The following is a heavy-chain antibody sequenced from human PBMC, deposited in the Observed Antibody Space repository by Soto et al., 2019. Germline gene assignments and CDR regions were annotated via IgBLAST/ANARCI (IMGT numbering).Heavy chain of an antibody. Sequence: QEQLVESGGDVVQPGGSLRLSCAASGFTLTRQDMHWVRQAPGKGLECVAVLSYDGIVQYYADSVKGRFTISSDNSKKSLYVQMDSLRVADTALYYCVKRGWYGMSSPSDRWGEGALVTVSS. V-gene: IGHV3-30*18. D-gene: IGHD2-15*01. CDR3: VKRGWYGMSSPSDR. J-gene: IGHJ5*02. CDR2: LSYDGIVQ. CDR1: GFTLTRQD.